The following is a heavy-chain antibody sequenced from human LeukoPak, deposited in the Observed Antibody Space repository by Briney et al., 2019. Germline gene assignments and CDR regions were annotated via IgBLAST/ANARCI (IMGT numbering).Heavy chain of an antibody. CDR2: ISGSGGST. J-gene: IGHJ6*04. D-gene: IGHD2/OR15-2a*01. CDR3: AKGGGIFLSSDLGLDV. CDR1: GFTFSSYG. V-gene: IGHV3-23*01. Sequence: PGGSLRLSCAASGFTFSSYGMSWVRQAPGKGLEWVSAISGSGGSTYYADSVKGRFTISRDNSKNTLYLQMNSLRAEDTAVYYCAKGGGIFLSSDLGLDVWGKGTTVTVSS.